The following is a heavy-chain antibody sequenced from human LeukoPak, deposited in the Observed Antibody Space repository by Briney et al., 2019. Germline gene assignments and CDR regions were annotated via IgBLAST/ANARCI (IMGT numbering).Heavy chain of an antibody. J-gene: IGHJ4*02. CDR2: IWYDGSNK. CDR3: ARGSFDWLLYDLDY. D-gene: IGHD3-9*01. Sequence: GGSLRLSCAASGFTFSSYGMHWVRQAPGKGLEWVAVIWYDGSNKYYADSVKGRFTISRDNSKNTLYLQMNSLRAEDTAVYYCARGSFDWLLYDLDYWGQGPLVTVSS. CDR1: GFTFSSYG. V-gene: IGHV3-33*01.